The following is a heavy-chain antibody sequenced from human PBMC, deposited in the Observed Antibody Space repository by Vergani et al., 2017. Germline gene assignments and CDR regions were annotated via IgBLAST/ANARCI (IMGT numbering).Heavy chain of an antibody. CDR3: ASTGVVPAAGWFDP. CDR2: INPNSGGT. V-gene: IGHV1-2*02. CDR1: GYTFTGYY. Sequence: QVQLVQSGAEVKKPGASVKVSGKASGYTFTGYYMHWVRQAPGQGLDGMGWINPNSGGTNYAQEFQGRVTMTREASISTAYMELSRLRSDDTAVYYCASTGVVPAAGWFDPWGQGTLVTVSS. D-gene: IGHD2-2*01. J-gene: IGHJ5*02.